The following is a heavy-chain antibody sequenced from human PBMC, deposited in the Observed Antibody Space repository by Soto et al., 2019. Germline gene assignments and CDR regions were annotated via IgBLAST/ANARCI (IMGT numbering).Heavy chain of an antibody. J-gene: IGHJ6*02. CDR2: IWYDGSNK. V-gene: IGHV3-33*01. D-gene: IGHD4-17*01. CDR1: GFTFSSYG. Sequence: PVGSLRLSCAASGFTFSSYGMHWVRQAPGKGLEWVAVIWYDGSNKYYADSVKGRFTISRDNSKNTLYLQMNSLRAEDTAVYYCARDLSLDGDNGPGYYYYYYGMDVWGQGTTVTVSS. CDR3: ARDLSLDGDNGPGYYYYYYGMDV.